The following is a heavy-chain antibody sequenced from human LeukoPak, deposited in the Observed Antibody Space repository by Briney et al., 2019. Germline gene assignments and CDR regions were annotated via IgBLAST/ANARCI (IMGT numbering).Heavy chain of an antibody. CDR3: ARESSGTYYLKQ. CDR1: GFTFSYSY. D-gene: IGHD1-26*01. Sequence: GGSMRLSCAASGFTFSYSYMNWIRQAPGNGPEWVSSISSRGDSTNYADSVKGRFTISRDNAKNSLYLQMNSLRAEDTAVYYCARESSGTYYLKQWGQGTLVTVYS. CDR2: ISSRGDST. V-gene: IGHV3-11*05. J-gene: IGHJ4*02.